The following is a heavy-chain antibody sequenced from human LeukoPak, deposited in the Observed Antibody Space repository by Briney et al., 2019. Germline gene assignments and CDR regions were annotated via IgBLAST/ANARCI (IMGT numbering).Heavy chain of an antibody. CDR2: ISYDGSNK. CDR3: AKADLRYCSRTSCHNFDY. CDR1: GFTFSSYA. D-gene: IGHD2-2*01. V-gene: IGHV3-30-3*01. J-gene: IGHJ4*02. Sequence: GGSLRLSCAASGFTFSSYAMHWVRQAPGKGLEWVAVISYDGSNKYYADSVKGRFTISRDNSKNTLYLQMNSLRAEDTAVYYCAKADLRYCSRTSCHNFDYWGQGTLVTVSS.